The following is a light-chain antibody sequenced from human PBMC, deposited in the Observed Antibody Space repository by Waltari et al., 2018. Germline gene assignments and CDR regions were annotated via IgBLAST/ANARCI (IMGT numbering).Light chain of an antibody. Sequence: QPALTQPPSASGSLSQSVPLSCTGTSNNVGRYTYVSWYQQHPGKAPRLMIYEVYNRPSGVPDRFSGSKSGNTASLTVSGLQADDEADYYCSSYAGSENVVFGGGTKLTVL. CDR3: SSYAGSENVV. CDR2: EVY. J-gene: IGLJ3*02. V-gene: IGLV2-8*01. CDR1: SNNVGRYTY.